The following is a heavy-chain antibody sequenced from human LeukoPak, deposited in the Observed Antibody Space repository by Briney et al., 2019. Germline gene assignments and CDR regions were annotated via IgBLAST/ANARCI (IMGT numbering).Heavy chain of an antibody. D-gene: IGHD1-1*01. V-gene: IGHV3-33*01. CDR1: GFTFSSYG. CDR2: IWYDGSNK. Sequence: GRSLRLSCAASGFTFSSYGMHWVRQAPGKGLEWVAVIWYDGSNKYYADSVKGRFTISRDNSKNTLYLQMNSLRAEDTAVYYCARARWNGVYYFDYWGQGTLVTGSS. CDR3: ARARWNGVYYFDY. J-gene: IGHJ4*02.